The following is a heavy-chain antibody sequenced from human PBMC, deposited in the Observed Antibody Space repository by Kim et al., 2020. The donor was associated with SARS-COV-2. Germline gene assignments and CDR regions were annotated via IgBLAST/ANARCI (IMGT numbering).Heavy chain of an antibody. J-gene: IGHJ4*01. CDR3: ARMYYTGNSGYRPLDY. Sequence: GGSLRLSCAASGFTFSNYWMTWVRQAPGKGLEWVANIKEDGSDKYYVDSVKGRFIMSRDNVENSLFLQMNSLRAEDTAMYYCARMYYTGNSGYRPLDYWG. CDR2: IKEDGSDK. CDR1: GFTFSNYW. V-gene: IGHV3-7*01. D-gene: IGHD3-22*01.